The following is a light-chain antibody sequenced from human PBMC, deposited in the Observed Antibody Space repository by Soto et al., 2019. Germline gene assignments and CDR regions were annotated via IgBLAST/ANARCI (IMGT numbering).Light chain of an antibody. CDR2: DVS. V-gene: IGLV2-14*03. CDR3: NSYTTSTTSYV. CDR1: SSDVGAYNY. Sequence: QSALTQPASVSGSPGQSITISCTGTSSDVGAYNYVSWYQQHPGKAPKLMTYDVSDRPSGVSNRFSGSKSGNTASLTISGLQAEDEADYYCNSYTTSTTSYVFGTGTKVTVL. J-gene: IGLJ1*01.